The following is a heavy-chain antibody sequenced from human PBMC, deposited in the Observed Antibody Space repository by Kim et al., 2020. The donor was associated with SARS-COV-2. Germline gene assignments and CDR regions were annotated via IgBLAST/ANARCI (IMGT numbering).Heavy chain of an antibody. CDR1: GGSISSYY. Sequence: SETLSLTCTVSGGSISSYYWSWIRQPPGKGLEWIGYIYYSGSTNYNPSLKSRVTISVDTSKNQFSLKLSSVTAADTAVYYCARAPLLYDYVWGSSLDNFDYWGQGTLVTVSS. D-gene: IGHD3-16*01. V-gene: IGHV4-59*01. CDR2: IYYSGST. J-gene: IGHJ4*02. CDR3: ARAPLLYDYVWGSSLDNFDY.